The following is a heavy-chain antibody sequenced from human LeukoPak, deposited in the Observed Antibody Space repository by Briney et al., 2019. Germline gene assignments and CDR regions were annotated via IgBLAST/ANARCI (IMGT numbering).Heavy chain of an antibody. CDR3: ARVRLTTNSFDP. CDR2: ISHDGSNK. CDR1: GFTFSSSA. D-gene: IGHD3-22*01. J-gene: IGHJ5*02. V-gene: IGHV3-30*04. Sequence: SGRSLRLSCAASGFTFSSSAIHWVRQAPGKGLEWVALISHDGSNKYYTDSVKGRFTISRDNSKNTLYLQMNSLRAEDTALYHCARVRLTTNSFDPWGQGTLVTVSS.